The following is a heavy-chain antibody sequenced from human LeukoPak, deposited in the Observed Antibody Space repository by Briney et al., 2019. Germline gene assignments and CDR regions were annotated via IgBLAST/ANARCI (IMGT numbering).Heavy chain of an antibody. CDR1: GFTFSSYA. Sequence: GGSLRLSCEASGFTFSSYAMSWVRQAPGKGLEWVSTIYTGGNTYYAASVKGRFTISRDFSKNTVFLHMNSLRAEDTAMYYCARGDDSGYYDYFDYWGQGALVTVSS. CDR2: IYTGGNT. CDR3: ARGDDSGYYDYFDY. J-gene: IGHJ4*02. D-gene: IGHD3-22*01. V-gene: IGHV3-53*01.